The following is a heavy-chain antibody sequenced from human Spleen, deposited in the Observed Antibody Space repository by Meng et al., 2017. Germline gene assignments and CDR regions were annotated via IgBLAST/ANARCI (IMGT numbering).Heavy chain of an antibody. Sequence: GESLKISCAASGFTVSTNSMRWVRQAPGMGLEWVSVIYSDGRTYHADSVKGRFTISRDNSKNTVFLHINSLRPEDTAIYYCARSPIDKYDLSALPLDYWGQGTLVTVSS. CDR3: ARSPIDKYDLSALPLDY. CDR1: GFTVSTNS. V-gene: IGHV3-66*02. J-gene: IGHJ4*02. CDR2: IYSDGRT. D-gene: IGHD3-22*01.